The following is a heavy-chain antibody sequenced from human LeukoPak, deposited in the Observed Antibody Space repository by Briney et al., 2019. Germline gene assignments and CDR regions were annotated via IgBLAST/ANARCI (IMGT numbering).Heavy chain of an antibody. CDR2: ISGRGGST. CDR1: GFTFSIYA. Sequence: GGSLRLSCAASGFTFSIYAMSGVRQAPGKGLEGVSAISGRGGSTYYADSVKGRFTIYSDNSKNTLYMQMNSLRAEDTAVYYCAKDHRYSAARLADYWGQGTLVTVSS. D-gene: IGHD6-6*01. CDR3: AKDHRYSAARLADY. J-gene: IGHJ4*02. V-gene: IGHV3-23*01.